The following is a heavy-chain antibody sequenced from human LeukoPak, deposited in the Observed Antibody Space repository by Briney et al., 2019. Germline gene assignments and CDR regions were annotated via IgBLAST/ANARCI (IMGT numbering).Heavy chain of an antibody. V-gene: IGHV3-21*01. J-gene: IGHJ4*02. CDR2: ISSSSSYI. D-gene: IGHD3-22*01. Sequence: GGSLRLSCAASGFTFSSYSMNWVRQAPGKGLEWVSSISSSSSYIYYADSVKGRFTISRDNAKNSLYLQMNSLRAGDTAVYYCARDGSYYYDSSGYGSNYWGQGTLVTVSS. CDR1: GFTFSSYS. CDR3: ARDGSYYYDSSGYGSNY.